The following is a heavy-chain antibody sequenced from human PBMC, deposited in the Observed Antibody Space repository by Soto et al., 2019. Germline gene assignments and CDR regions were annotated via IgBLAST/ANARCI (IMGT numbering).Heavy chain of an antibody. Sequence: PGGSLRLSCTASGFTFGDYAMSWFRQAPGKGLEWVGFIRSKAYGGTTEYAASVKGRFTISRDDSKSIAYLQMNSLKTEDAAVYYCTIVVVPAAMPGSYYYYYMDVWGKGTTVTVSS. CDR1: GFTFGDYA. CDR2: IRSKAYGGTT. D-gene: IGHD2-2*01. V-gene: IGHV3-49*03. CDR3: TIVVVPAAMPGSYYYYYMDV. J-gene: IGHJ6*03.